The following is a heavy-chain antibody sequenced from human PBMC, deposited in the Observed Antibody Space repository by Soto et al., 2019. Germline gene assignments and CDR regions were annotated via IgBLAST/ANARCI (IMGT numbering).Heavy chain of an antibody. Sequence: KTSETLSLTCNVSFGSISSGDYYWSWIRQPPGKGLEWIGYIYYSGSTYYNPSLKSRVTISVDTSKNQFSLKPSSGTAADTAVYYCARDSSPTDYYDSSGYYGTFDIWGQGTMVTVSS. CDR1: FGSISSGDYY. D-gene: IGHD3-22*01. CDR3: ARDSSPTDYYDSSGYYGTFDI. CDR2: IYYSGST. J-gene: IGHJ3*02. V-gene: IGHV4-30-4*01.